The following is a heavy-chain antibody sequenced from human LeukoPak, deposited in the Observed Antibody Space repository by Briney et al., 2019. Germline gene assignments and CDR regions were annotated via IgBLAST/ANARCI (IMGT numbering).Heavy chain of an antibody. Sequence: GESLKISCKGSGYSFTSYWIGWVRQMPGKGLEWMGIIYPGDSDTRYSPSFQGQVTISADKSISTAYLQWSSLKASDTAMYYCARVGYCSGGSCYNWFDPWGQGTLVTVSS. J-gene: IGHJ5*02. V-gene: IGHV5-51*01. CDR1: GYSFTSYW. CDR3: ARVGYCSGGSCYNWFDP. CDR2: IYPGDSDT. D-gene: IGHD2-15*01.